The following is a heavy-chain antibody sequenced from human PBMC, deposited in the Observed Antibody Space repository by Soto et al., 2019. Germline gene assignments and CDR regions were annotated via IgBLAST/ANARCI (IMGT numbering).Heavy chain of an antibody. V-gene: IGHV3-74*01. D-gene: IGHD2-2*01. J-gene: IGHJ1*01. CDR1: GFIFSNYW. Sequence: EVHLVESGGGLVQPGVSLRLSCTASGFIFSNYWIHWVRQAPGKGLVWVSRINNDGSSTDYVDSVKGRFTISRDNAKNTLYLQMNSLRAEDTAVYYCAKRDVGAGYHHWGQGTLVTVSS. CDR3: AKRDVGAGYHH. CDR2: INNDGSST.